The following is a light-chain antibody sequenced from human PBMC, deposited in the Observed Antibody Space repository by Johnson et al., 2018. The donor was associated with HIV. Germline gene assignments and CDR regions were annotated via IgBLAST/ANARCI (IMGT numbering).Light chain of an antibody. CDR2: RNN. Sequence: QSVLTQPPSASGTPGQRVTISCSGSSSNIGSNTVNWYQQLPGTAPKLLIYRNNQRPSVVPDRFSGSKSGTSATLGITGLQTGDEADYSCGTWDSSLSGVVFGTGTKVTVL. J-gene: IGLJ1*01. V-gene: IGLV1-44*01. CDR1: SSNIGSNT. CDR3: GTWDSSLSGVV.